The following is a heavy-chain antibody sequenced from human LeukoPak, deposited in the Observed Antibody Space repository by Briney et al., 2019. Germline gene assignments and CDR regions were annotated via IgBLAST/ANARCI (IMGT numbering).Heavy chain of an antibody. D-gene: IGHD5-12*01. V-gene: IGHV3-74*01. CDR2: IKTDGSST. Sequence: QPGGSLRLSCAASGFTFSTYWMHWVRQAPGKGLVWVSHIKTDGSSTTYADSVKGRFTISRDNAKNTLYPQMNSLRAEDTAVYYCARDRGYTQDYWGQGTLVTVSS. CDR1: GFTFSTYW. CDR3: ARDRGYTQDY. J-gene: IGHJ4*02.